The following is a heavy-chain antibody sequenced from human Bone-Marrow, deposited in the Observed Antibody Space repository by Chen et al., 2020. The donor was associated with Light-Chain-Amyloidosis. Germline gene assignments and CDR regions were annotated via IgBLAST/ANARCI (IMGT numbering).Heavy chain of an antibody. CDR3: ARRRDGYNFDY. V-gene: IGHV5-51*01. J-gene: IGHJ4*02. CDR1: GYTFPNYW. CDR2: IYPDASDP. Sequence: EVQLEQSGPEVKKPGESLKISCKGSGYTFPNYWIGWVRQIPGKGLEWMGVIYPDASDPRYIPSFEGQVPVAADKSITTAYLQWRSLKASDTAMYYCARRRDGYNFDYWGQGTLVTVSS. D-gene: IGHD5-12*01.